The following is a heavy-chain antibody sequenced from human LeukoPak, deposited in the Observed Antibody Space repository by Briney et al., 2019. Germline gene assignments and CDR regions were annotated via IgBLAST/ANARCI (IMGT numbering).Heavy chain of an antibody. Sequence: GGSLRLSCAASGFTFSTYAMTWVRQAPGKGLEWVSTISGSSGSTYYADSVKGRFTISRDTSKNTLYLQMNSLRAEDTAVYYCARVQYSYGYDGSFYWGQGTLVTVSS. J-gene: IGHJ4*02. CDR3: ARVQYSYGYDGSFY. V-gene: IGHV3-23*01. CDR1: GFTFSTYA. D-gene: IGHD5-18*01. CDR2: ISGSSGST.